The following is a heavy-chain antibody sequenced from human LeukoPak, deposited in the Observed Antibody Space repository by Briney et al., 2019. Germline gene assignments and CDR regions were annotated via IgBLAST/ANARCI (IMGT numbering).Heavy chain of an antibody. CDR3: ATLQSSGWSPVDY. CDR2: MNPNSGNT. Sequence: ASVKVSCKASGYTFTSYDINWVRQATGQGLEWMGWMNPNSGNTGYAQKFQGRVTMTRNTSISTAYMELSSLRSEDTAVYYCATLQSSGWSPVDYWGQGTLVTVSS. CDR1: GYTFTSYD. J-gene: IGHJ4*02. V-gene: IGHV1-8*01. D-gene: IGHD6-19*01.